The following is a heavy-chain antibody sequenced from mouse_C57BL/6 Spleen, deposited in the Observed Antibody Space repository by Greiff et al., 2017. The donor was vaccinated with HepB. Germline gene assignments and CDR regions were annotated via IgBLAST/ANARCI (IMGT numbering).Heavy chain of an antibody. V-gene: IGHV1-22*01. CDR3: ATLWLRRGFDY. CDR2: INPNNGGT. J-gene: IGHJ2*01. D-gene: IGHD2-2*01. Sequence: EVQLQQSGPELVKPGASVKMSCKASGYTFTDYNMHWVKQSHGKSLEWIGYINPNNGGTSYNQKFKGKATLTVNKSSSTAYMELRSLTSADSAVYYCATLWLRRGFDYWGQGTTLTVAS. CDR1: GYTFTDYN.